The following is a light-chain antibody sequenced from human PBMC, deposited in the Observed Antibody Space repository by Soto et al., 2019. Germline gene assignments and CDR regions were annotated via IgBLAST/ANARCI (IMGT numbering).Light chain of an antibody. J-gene: IGKJ5*01. CDR2: DAS. V-gene: IGKV1-39*01. Sequence: IKLTQSPSSLSAYVGERVTLTCLASQSIASYLNWYQQKPGKAPKLLIYDASSLQSGVPSRFSGSGSGTDFALTISSLQPEDFATYYCQQSYTTPITFGQGTRLEI. CDR3: QQSYTTPIT. CDR1: QSIASY.